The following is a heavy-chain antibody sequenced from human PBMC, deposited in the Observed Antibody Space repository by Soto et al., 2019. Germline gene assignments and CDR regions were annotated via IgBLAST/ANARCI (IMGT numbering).Heavy chain of an antibody. D-gene: IGHD5-12*01. Sequence: QVQLQESGPGLVKPSQTLSLTCTVSGGSISSGDYYWSWIRQPPGKGLEWIGYIYHSGSTYYNPSLKSRVTSPVNASRHRCSLKLSSVTAADTAVYYCARGRPDGARLDPWGQGTLVTVSS. J-gene: IGHJ5*02. CDR2: IYHSGST. V-gene: IGHV4-30-4*01. CDR1: GGSISSGDYY. CDR3: ARGRPDGARLDP.